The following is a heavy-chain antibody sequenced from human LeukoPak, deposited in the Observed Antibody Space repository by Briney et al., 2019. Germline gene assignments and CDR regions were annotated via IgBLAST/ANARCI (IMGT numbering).Heavy chain of an antibody. CDR1: GFTFSYYA. Sequence: GGSQRLSCAASGFTFSYYAMSWVRQAPGKGLEWVSSLSASGDRTFYVGSVKGRFTISRDNFQNTLYLEMNSLRVEDTAVYYCAKDPRGTASGSYSLSHPTNDYWGQGTLGTVSS. D-gene: IGHD1-26*01. V-gene: IGHV3-23*01. J-gene: IGHJ4*02. CDR2: LSASGDRT. CDR3: AKDPRGTASGSYSLSHPTNDY.